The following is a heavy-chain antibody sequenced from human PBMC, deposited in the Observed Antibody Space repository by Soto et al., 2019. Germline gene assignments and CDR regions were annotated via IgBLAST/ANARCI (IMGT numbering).Heavy chain of an antibody. CDR3: AKELGGYNYVPPLDC. D-gene: IGHD5-18*01. CDR2: ISYDGSNK. Sequence: QVQLVESGGGVVQPGRSLRLSCAASGFTFSSYGMHWVRQAPGKGLQWVAVISYDGSNKYYADSVKGRFTISRDNSKNTLYLQMNSLGAEDTAVYYCAKELGGYNYVPPLDCWGQGTLVTVSS. J-gene: IGHJ4*02. V-gene: IGHV3-30*18. CDR1: GFTFSSYG.